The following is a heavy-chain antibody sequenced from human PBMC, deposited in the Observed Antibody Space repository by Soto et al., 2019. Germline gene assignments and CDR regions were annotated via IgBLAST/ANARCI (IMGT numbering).Heavy chain of an antibody. CDR1: GFTFSGYG. CDR3: ARAAGYGSGGICHSYWYFDL. D-gene: IGHD2-15*01. V-gene: IGHV3-33*01. CDR2: IWYDGSNK. J-gene: IGHJ2*01. Sequence: QVQLVESGGGVVQPGRSLRLSCAAGGFTFSGYGMHWVRQDPGKGREWVADIWYDGSNKYYADSVKGRFTISRDNSKNSLYRQMNSLRAEETAVYYCARAAGYGSGGICHSYWYFDLWCRGTLVTVSS.